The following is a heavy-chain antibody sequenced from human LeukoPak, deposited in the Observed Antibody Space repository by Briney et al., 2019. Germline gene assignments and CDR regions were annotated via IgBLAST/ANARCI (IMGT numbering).Heavy chain of an antibody. CDR3: ARDRVPPDTYYYDSSGYVDY. CDR1: GFTFSSYS. J-gene: IGHJ4*02. Sequence: GGSLRPSCAASGFTFSSYSMNWVRQAPGKGLEWVSSISSSSSYIYYADSVKGRFTISRDNAKNSLYLQMNSLRAEDTAVYYCARDRVPPDTYYYDSSGYVDYWGQGTLVTVSS. CDR2: ISSSSSYI. V-gene: IGHV3-21*01. D-gene: IGHD3-22*01.